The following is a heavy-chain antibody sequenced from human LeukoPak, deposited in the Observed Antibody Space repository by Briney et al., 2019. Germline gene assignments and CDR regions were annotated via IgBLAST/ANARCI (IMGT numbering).Heavy chain of an antibody. J-gene: IGHJ4*02. CDR3: ARVPYYYDSSGYYQLPFDY. D-gene: IGHD3-22*01. CDR1: GGSFSGYY. CDR2: INHSGST. Sequence: SETLSLTCAVYGGSFSGYYWSWIRQPPGKGLEWIGEINHSGSTNYNPSLKSRVTISVDTSKNQLSLKLSSVTAADTAVYYCARVPYYYDSSGYYQLPFDYWGQGTLVTVSS. V-gene: IGHV4-34*01.